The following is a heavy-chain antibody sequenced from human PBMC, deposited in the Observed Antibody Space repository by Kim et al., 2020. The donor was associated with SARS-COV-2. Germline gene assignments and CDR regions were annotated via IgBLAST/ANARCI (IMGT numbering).Heavy chain of an antibody. J-gene: IGHJ6*02. CDR1: GFTFSSYA. D-gene: IGHD1-7*01. CDR2: IYSGGSST. Sequence: LSLTCAASGFTFSSYAMSWVRQAPGKGLEWVSVIYSGGSSTYYADSVKGRFTISRDNSKNTLYLQMNSLRAEDTAVYYCAKDAYNWNSTYYYYGMDVWGQGTTVTVSS. V-gene: IGHV3-23*03. CDR3: AKDAYNWNSTYYYYGMDV.